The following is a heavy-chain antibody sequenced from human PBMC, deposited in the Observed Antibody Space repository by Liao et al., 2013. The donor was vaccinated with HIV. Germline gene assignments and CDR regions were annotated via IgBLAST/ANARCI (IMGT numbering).Heavy chain of an antibody. D-gene: IGHD3-10*01. Sequence: QVLLQQWGAGLLRPSETLSLTCAVYGGSFSGYYWSWVRQPPGEGLEWVGEINHSGGTNYNPSLKSRVTISIDTSKNQFSLRLISVTAADTAVYYCAGQGSYYGSGSKYMDVWGKGTMLTVSS. CDR1: GGSFSGYY. V-gene: IGHV4-34*02. J-gene: IGHJ6*03. CDR2: INHSGGT. CDR3: AGQGSYYGSGSKYMDV.